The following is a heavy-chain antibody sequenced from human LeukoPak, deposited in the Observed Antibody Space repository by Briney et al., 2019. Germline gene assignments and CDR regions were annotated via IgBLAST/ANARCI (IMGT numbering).Heavy chain of an antibody. Sequence: GGSLRLSCAASGFTVSSNYMSWVRQAPGKGLEWVSVIYSGGSTYFPDFVKGRFTISRDNSKNTLYLQMNSLRAEDTAVYYCAREAYGDYGRYYYYYYGMDVWGQGTTVTVSS. V-gene: IGHV3-66*01. D-gene: IGHD4-17*01. CDR3: AREAYGDYGRYYYYYYGMDV. CDR2: IYSGGST. CDR1: GFTVSSNY. J-gene: IGHJ6*02.